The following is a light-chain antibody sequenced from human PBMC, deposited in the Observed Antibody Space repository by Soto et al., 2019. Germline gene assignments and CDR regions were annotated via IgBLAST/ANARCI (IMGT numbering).Light chain of an antibody. V-gene: IGKV1-27*01. J-gene: IGKJ5*01. CDR1: QGISSC. CDR2: VAS. Sequence: DIQMTQSPSSVSASVGDRVTITCRASQGISSCLAWYQQKPGQVPKLLIYVASTLQSGVPSRFSGRGSGTDFSLSISSLQPEDVATYYCQNYNSAPITFGQGTRLEIK. CDR3: QNYNSAPIT.